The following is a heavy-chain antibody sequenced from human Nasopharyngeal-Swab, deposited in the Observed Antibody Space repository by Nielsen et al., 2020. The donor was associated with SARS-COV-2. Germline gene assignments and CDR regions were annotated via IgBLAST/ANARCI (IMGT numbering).Heavy chain of an antibody. D-gene: IGHD3-10*01. V-gene: IGHV4-34*01. CDR2: INHSGST. CDR3: ARGWLLWFGELLSGFDP. CDR1: GGSFSGYY. Sequence: SETLSLTCAVYGGSFSGYYWSWIRQPPGKGLEWIGEINHSGSTNYNPSLKSRVTISVDTSKNQFSLKLSSVTAADTAVYYCARGWLLWFGELLSGFDPWGQGTLVTVSS. J-gene: IGHJ5*02.